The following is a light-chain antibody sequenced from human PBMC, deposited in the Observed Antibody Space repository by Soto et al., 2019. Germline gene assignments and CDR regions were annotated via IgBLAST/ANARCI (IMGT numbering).Light chain of an antibody. CDR3: QQYNNHWT. CDR2: GAS. CDR1: QSVSSN. J-gene: IGKJ1*01. V-gene: IGKV3-15*01. Sequence: EIVMTQSPATLSVSPGERATLSCRASQSVSSNLAWYQQKPGQAPRLLIYGASTRATGIPARFSGSGSWTDFTLTISRLQSEDFAVYYCQQYNNHWTFGQGTKVDIQ.